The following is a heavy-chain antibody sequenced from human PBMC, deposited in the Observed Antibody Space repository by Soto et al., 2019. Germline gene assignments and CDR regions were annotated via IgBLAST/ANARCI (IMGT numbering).Heavy chain of an antibody. V-gene: IGHV4-59*01. CDR2: IYYSGST. D-gene: IGHD5-18*01. J-gene: IGHJ5*02. CDR3: ARDCGYNYRDNWFDP. CDR1: GGSISSYY. Sequence: SETLSLTCTVSGGSISSYYWSWIRQPPGKGLEWIGYIYYSGSTSSHPSLKSRVTISVDTSKNQSSLKLSSVTAADTAVYYCARDCGYNYRDNWFDPWSKGTLVTVSS.